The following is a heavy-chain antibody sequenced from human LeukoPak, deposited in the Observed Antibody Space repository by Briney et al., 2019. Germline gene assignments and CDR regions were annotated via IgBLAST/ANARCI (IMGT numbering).Heavy chain of an antibody. CDR3: ARILRGIDY. CDR1: GFTVSRNY. CDR2: IYSGGST. V-gene: IGHV3-53*01. D-gene: IGHD3-16*01. J-gene: IGHJ4*02. Sequence: GGSLRLTCAASGFTVSRNYMSWVRQASGKGLEWVSVIYSGGSTYYADSVKGRFTISRDKSKNTLYLQMNSLRAEDTAVYYCARILRGIDYWGQGILVTVSS.